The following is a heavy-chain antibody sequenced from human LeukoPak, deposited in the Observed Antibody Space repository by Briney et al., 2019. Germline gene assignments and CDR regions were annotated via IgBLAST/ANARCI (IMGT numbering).Heavy chain of an antibody. CDR1: GGSITSYY. D-gene: IGHD3-16*02. J-gene: IGHJ5*02. V-gene: IGHV4-59*01. CDR3: ARKRHDCVWGSYRSNWFDP. CDR2: IYYTGST. Sequence: SGTLSLTCTVSGGSITSYYWSWIRQPPGKGLEWIGYIYYTGSTNCNPSLNSRVTISVDTSKNQFSLKLSSVTAADTAVYYCARKRHDCVWGSYRSNWFDPWGQGTLVTVSS.